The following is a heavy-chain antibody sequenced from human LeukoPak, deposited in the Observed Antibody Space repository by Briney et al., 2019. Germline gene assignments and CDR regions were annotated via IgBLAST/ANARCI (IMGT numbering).Heavy chain of an antibody. CDR2: ISSSSSTI. D-gene: IGHD2-2*01. CDR3: ASLGYCSSTSCSRGY. CDR1: GFTFNRCW. V-gene: IGHV3-48*01. J-gene: IGHJ4*02. Sequence: QTGGSLRLSCVVSGFTFNRCWMNWVRQAPGKGLEWVSYISSSSSTIYYADSVKGRFTISRDNAKNSLYLQMNSLRAEDTAVYYCASLGYCSSTSCSRGYWGQGTLVTVSS.